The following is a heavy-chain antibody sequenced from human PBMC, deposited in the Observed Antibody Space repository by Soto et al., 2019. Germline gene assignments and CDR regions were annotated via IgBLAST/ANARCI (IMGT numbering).Heavy chain of an antibody. D-gene: IGHD5-18*01. CDR1: GFTFRSYA. V-gene: IGHV3-64D*06. CDR2: LSGDVRST. Sequence: GGSLRLSCSASGFTFRSYAIHCVRQAPGKGLEYVSALSGDVRSTYYADSVKGRFTVFRDNSKNTLFLQMSSLRVEDTAVYYCAKGNSAYSYTNLFEPWGQGTLVTVTS. J-gene: IGHJ5*02. CDR3: AKGNSAYSYTNLFEP.